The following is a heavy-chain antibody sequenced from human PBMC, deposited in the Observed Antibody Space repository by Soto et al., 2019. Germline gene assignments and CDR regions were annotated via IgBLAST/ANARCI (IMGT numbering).Heavy chain of an antibody. CDR3: AKSQIGAAHYGDY. V-gene: IGHV3-23*01. CDR2: ITGSGETT. CDR1: AFTFSSYS. J-gene: IGHJ4*02. Sequence: GGSLRLSCAASAFTFSSYSMNWVRQAPGKGLEWVSTITGSGETTYYGDSVKGRFTISRDNSKNTLYLQMDNLTADDTAIYYCAKSQIGAAHYGDYWGQGTLVTVSS. D-gene: IGHD3-16*01.